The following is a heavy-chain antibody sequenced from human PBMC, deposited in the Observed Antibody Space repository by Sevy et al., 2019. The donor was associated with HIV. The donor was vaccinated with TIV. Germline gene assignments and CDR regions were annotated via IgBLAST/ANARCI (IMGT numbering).Heavy chain of an antibody. D-gene: IGHD3-3*01. CDR3: AKDQGHDIWRGYYTLDY. J-gene: IGHJ4*02. Sequence: GGSLRLSCAASGFTFDDYAMHWVRQAPGKGLEWVSGISWNSGSIGYADSVKGRFTISRDNAKNSLYLQMNSLRADDTALYYCAKDQGHDIWRGYYTLDYWGQGTSVTVSS. CDR1: GFTFDDYA. V-gene: IGHV3-9*01. CDR2: ISWNSGSI.